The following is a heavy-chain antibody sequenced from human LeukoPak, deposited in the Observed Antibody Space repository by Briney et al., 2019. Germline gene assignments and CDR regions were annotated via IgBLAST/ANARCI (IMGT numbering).Heavy chain of an antibody. D-gene: IGHD3-22*01. Sequence: GASVKVSCKVSGYTFTSSAISWVRQAPGQGLEWMGWIRAYNGTTNYAQKLQGRVTMTTETSTSTAYTEWRSLRSDDPAVYYFPRDQGPDYYASSGSGFDPWGQGALGTVSS. CDR1: GYTFTSSA. J-gene: IGHJ5*02. V-gene: IGHV1-18*01. CDR2: IRAYNGTT. CDR3: PRDQGPDYYASSGSGFDP.